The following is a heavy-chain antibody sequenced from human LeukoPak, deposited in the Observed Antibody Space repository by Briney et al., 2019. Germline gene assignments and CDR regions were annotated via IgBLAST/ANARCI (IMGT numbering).Heavy chain of an antibody. V-gene: IGHV3-15*01. Sequence: PGGSLRLSCAASGFTFSDYYMSWIRQAPGKGLEWVGRIKSKTDGGTTDYAAPVKGRFTISRDDSKNTLYLQMNSLKTEDTAVYYCTTDIAAVWDYPYWDQGTLVTVSS. CDR3: TTDIAAVWDYPY. J-gene: IGHJ4*02. CDR1: GFTFSDYY. CDR2: IKSKTDGGTT. D-gene: IGHD2-21*01.